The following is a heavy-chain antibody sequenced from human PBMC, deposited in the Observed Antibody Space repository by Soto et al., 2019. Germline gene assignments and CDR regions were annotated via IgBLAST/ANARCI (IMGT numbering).Heavy chain of an antibody. CDR2: IYYSGST. Sequence: QVQLQESGPGLVKPSQTLSLTCTVSGGSISSGDYYWSWIRQPPGKGLEWIGYIYYSGSTYYNPSLKSRVTISVDTSRNQFSLKLSSVTAADTAVYYCARAIRSGYYCSLFAYWGQGTLVTVSS. J-gene: IGHJ4*02. CDR3: ARAIRSGYYCSLFAY. CDR1: GGSISSGDYY. D-gene: IGHD3-22*01. V-gene: IGHV4-30-4*01.